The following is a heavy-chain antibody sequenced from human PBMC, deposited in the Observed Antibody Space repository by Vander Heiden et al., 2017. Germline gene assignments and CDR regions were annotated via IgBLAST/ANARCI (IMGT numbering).Heavy chain of an antibody. J-gene: IGHJ4*02. V-gene: IGHV3-48*03. CDR2: ISSGGRAI. Sequence: EVQLVESGGGLVQPGGSLRLSCPASGFTFRSYEMNWVRQAPGKGLEWVSYISSGGRAIYYADSVKGRFTVSRENAKNSVYLQMNSLKVEDTAVYYCARARIDYWGQGTLVTVSS. CDR3: ARARIDY. D-gene: IGHD2-15*01. CDR1: GFTFRSYE.